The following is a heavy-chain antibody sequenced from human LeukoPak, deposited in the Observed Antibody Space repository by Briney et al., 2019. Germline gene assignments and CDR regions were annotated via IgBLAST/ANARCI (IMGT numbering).Heavy chain of an antibody. J-gene: IGHJ4*02. V-gene: IGHV3-30*04. CDR3: AIHHWYDSSGYYAPFDY. Sequence: GGSLRLSCAASGFTFSSYAMHWVRQAPGKGLEWVAVISYDGSNKYYADSVKGRFTISRDNSKNTLYLQMNSLRAEDTAVYYCAIHHWYDSSGYYAPFDYWGQGTLVTVSS. CDR2: ISYDGSNK. D-gene: IGHD3-22*01. CDR1: GFTFSSYA.